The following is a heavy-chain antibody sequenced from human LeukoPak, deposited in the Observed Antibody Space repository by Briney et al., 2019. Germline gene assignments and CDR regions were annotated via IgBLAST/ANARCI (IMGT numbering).Heavy chain of an antibody. Sequence: RSGGSLRLSCAASGFTFSSYAMSWVRQAPGKGLEWVSAISGSGGSTYYADSVKGRFTISRDNSKNTLYLQMNSLRAEDTAVYYCAKGVITFGGGGDYYFDYWGQGTLVTVSS. J-gene: IGHJ4*02. CDR1: GFTFSSYA. V-gene: IGHV3-23*01. CDR3: AKGVITFGGGGDYYFDY. CDR2: ISGSGGST. D-gene: IGHD3-16*01.